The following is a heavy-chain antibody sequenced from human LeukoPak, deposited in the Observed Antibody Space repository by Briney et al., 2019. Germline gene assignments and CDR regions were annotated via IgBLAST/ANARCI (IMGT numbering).Heavy chain of an antibody. D-gene: IGHD6-13*01. V-gene: IGHV1-24*01. CDR1: GYTLTELS. CDR2: FDPEDGET. J-gene: IGHJ4*02. CDR3: AEDRTAGVDY. Sequence: GASVKVSCKVSGYTLTELSIPLVRQAPGKGLEWMGGFDPEDGETIYEQKYQGRVTMTEDTSTDTAKMELSRLRPDDPAVYYCAEDRTAGVDYWGQGTLVTVSS.